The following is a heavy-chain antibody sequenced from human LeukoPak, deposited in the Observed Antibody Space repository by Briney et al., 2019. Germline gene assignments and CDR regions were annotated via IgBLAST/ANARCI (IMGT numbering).Heavy chain of an antibody. CDR1: GYTFTSYG. Sequence: ASVKVSCKASGYTFTSYGISWVRQAPGQGLEWMGWSSAYNGNTNYAQKLQGRVTMTTDTSTSTAYMELRSLRPDDTAVYYCASQRAPSSGPLYGMDVWGQGTTVTVSS. V-gene: IGHV1-18*01. D-gene: IGHD6-19*01. J-gene: IGHJ6*02. CDR2: SSAYNGNT. CDR3: ASQRAPSSGPLYGMDV.